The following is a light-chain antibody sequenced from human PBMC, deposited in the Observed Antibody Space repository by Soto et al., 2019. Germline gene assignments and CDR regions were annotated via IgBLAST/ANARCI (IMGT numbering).Light chain of an antibody. V-gene: IGKV3-20*01. J-gene: IGKJ2*01. CDR3: QQYGSSPQT. Sequence: EIVLTQSPGTLSLSPGERATLSCRASQSVSSSYLAWYQQKPGQAPRLLIYRASSMATGIPDRFSGSGSGTDFTLTISRLEPEDFAVYYCQQYGSSPQTFGQGTKLEIK. CDR2: RAS. CDR1: QSVSSSY.